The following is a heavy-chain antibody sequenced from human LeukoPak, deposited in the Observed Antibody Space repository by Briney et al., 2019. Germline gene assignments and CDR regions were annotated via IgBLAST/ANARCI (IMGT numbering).Heavy chain of an antibody. Sequence: SETLSLTCTVSGDSISTSSYYWGWIRQPPGKGLEGLGSIYYSGSTYYNPSLKSRVTISVDTSKNQFSLNLYSVTAAATAVFYCARSYYYDYRQIDYWGQGTLVTVSS. CDR1: GDSISTSSYY. J-gene: IGHJ4*02. V-gene: IGHV4-39*01. CDR3: ARSYYYDYRQIDY. D-gene: IGHD3-22*01. CDR2: IYYSGST.